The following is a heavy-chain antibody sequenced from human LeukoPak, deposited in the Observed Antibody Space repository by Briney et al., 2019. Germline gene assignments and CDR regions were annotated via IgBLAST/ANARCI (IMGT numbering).Heavy chain of an antibody. CDR1: RGSISSYF. CDR3: AREGAEVRGVLVKYYFDY. CDR2: IYSSGST. D-gene: IGHD3-10*01. J-gene: IGHJ4*02. V-gene: IGHV4-4*07. Sequence: KPSETLSLTCTVSRGSISSYFWSWIRQPAGKGLEWIGRIYSSGSTKYNPSLKSRLTMSVDTSKNQFSLRLTSVTAADTAVYYCAREGAEVRGVLVKYYFDYWGQGALVTVSS.